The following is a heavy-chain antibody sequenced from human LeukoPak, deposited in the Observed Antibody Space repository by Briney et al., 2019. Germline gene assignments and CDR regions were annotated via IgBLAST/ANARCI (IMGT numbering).Heavy chain of an antibody. D-gene: IGHD6-19*01. CDR3: ARGSPSGWPEYYFDY. CDR2: ISYDGSNK. Sequence: SGGSLRLSCAASGFTFSSYGMHWVRQAPGKGLEWVAVISYDGSNKYYADSVKGRFTISRDNSKNTLYLQMNSLRAEDTAVYYCARGSPSGWPEYYFDYWGQGTLVTVSS. CDR1: GFTFSSYG. J-gene: IGHJ4*02. V-gene: IGHV3-30*19.